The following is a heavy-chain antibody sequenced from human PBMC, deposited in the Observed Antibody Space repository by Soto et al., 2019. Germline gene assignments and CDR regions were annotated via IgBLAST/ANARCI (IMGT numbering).Heavy chain of an antibody. CDR2: ISAYNGNT. V-gene: IGHV1-18*01. J-gene: IGHJ4*02. CDR3: ARLITSYYFDY. D-gene: IGHD1-20*01. Sequence: ASVTVSCTASVYTFISYGMSWVRQAPGQGLEWMGWISAYNGNTNYAQKLQGRVTMTTDTSTSTAYMELRSLRSDDTAVYYCARLITSYYFDYWGQGTLVTVSS. CDR1: VYTFISYG.